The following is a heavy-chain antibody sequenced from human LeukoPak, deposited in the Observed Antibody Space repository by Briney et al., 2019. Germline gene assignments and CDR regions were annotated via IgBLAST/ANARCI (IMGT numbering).Heavy chain of an antibody. V-gene: IGHV3-7*01. CDR1: GFIFSSYW. J-gene: IGHJ3*02. CDR2: IKDDGNEQ. Sequence: TGGSLRLSCVASGFIFSSYWMSWVRQAPGKGLEWVANIKDDGNEQYYVDSVRGRFTIFRDNAKNSLYLQMNSLRVEDTAMYYCARDPYFDAFDMWGQGTMVTVS. CDR3: ARDPYFDAFDM. D-gene: IGHD3-3*01.